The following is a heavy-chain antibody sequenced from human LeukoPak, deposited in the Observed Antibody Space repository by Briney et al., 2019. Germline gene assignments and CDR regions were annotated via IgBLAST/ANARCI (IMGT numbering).Heavy chain of an antibody. CDR1: GVSISSSSYY. V-gene: IGHV4-39*07. D-gene: IGHD2-21*01. Sequence: PSETLSLTCTVSGVSISSSSYYWGWIRQPPGKGLEWIGSIYYSGSTYYNPSLKSRVTISVDTSKNQFSLKLSSVTAADTAVYYCARDVEHTVTPRVGAFDIWGQGTMVTVSS. J-gene: IGHJ3*02. CDR3: ARDVEHTVTPRVGAFDI. CDR2: IYYSGST.